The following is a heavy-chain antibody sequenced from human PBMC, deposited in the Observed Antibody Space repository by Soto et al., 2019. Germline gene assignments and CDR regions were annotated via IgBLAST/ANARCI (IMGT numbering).Heavy chain of an antibody. J-gene: IGHJ5*02. Sequence: SETLSLTCTVSGGSISSGDYYWSWIRQPPGKGLEWIGYIYYSGSTYYNPSLKSRVTISVDTSKNQFSLKLSSVTAADTAVYYCARGFRGKLGIAAAGIPNNWFDPWGQGTLVTVSS. CDR3: ARGFRGKLGIAAAGIPNNWFDP. V-gene: IGHV4-30-4*01. CDR1: GGSISSGDYY. CDR2: IYYSGST. D-gene: IGHD6-13*01.